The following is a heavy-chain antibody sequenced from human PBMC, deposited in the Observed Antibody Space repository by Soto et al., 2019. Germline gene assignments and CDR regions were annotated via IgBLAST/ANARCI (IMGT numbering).Heavy chain of an antibody. CDR2: IYHSGTT. CDR1: GGSISSSIL. CDR3: ARRGDGSGSLDY. J-gene: IGHJ4*02. Sequence: QVQLQESGPVLVKPPWTLSLTCAVSGGSISSSILWSWGRLPQGQVLEWIGEIYHSGTTNYNPSLKSRVTISVDKSKNQFSLKMSSLTAADTAVYYCARRGDGSGSLDYWGQGTMVTVFS. V-gene: IGHV4-4*03. D-gene: IGHD3-10*01.